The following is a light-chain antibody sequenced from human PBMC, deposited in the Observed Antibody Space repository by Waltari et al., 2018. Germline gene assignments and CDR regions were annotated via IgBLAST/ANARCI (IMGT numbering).Light chain of an antibody. V-gene: IGLV1-47*01. Sequence: QSVLTQAPSASGTPGPTVTISCYGSSPNIGKNYVCWYQQLPGSAPKVLINRNEQRLSGVPDRFSASKSGTSASLAISGLRSEDEADYYCAAWDDSLRRVVFGGGTKVTVL. J-gene: IGLJ2*01. CDR2: RNE. CDR1: SPNIGKNY. CDR3: AAWDDSLRRVV.